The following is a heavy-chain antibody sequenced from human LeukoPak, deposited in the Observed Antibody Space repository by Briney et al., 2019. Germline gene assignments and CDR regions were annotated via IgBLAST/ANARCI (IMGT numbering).Heavy chain of an antibody. D-gene: IGHD5-18*01. J-gene: IGHJ4*02. CDR3: AREDPAHTAMVTRLLKY. V-gene: IGHV3-21*01. CDR2: ISSSSSYI. Sequence: GGSLRLSCAASGFTFSSYSMNWVRQAPGKGLEWVSSISSSSSYIYYADSVKGRFTISRDNAKDSLYLQMNSLRAEDTAVYYCAREDPAHTAMVTRLLKYWGQGTLVTVSS. CDR1: GFTFSSYS.